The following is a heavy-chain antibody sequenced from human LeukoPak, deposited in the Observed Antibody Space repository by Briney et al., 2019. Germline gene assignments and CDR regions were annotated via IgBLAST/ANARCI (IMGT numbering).Heavy chain of an antibody. Sequence: RASVKVSCKASGGTFSSYAISWVRQAPGQGLEWMGGIIPIFGTANYAQKFQGRVTITADESTSTAYMELSSLRSEDMAVYYCARGHDYYDSSGMYYFDYWGQGTLVTVSS. V-gene: IGHV1-69*01. J-gene: IGHJ4*02. D-gene: IGHD3-22*01. CDR2: IIPIFGTA. CDR3: ARGHDYYDSSGMYYFDY. CDR1: GGTFSSYA.